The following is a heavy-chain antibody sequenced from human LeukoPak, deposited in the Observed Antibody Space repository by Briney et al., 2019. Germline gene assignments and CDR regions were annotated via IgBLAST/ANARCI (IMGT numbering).Heavy chain of an antibody. CDR2: ISSSSSTI. Sequence: PGGSLRLSCAASGFTFSSYAMSWVRQAPGKGLEWVSYISSSSSTIYYADSVKGRFTISRDNAKNSLYLQMNSLRAEDTAVYYCARAVAGPYYYYGMDVWGQGTTVTVSS. D-gene: IGHD6-19*01. V-gene: IGHV3-48*04. CDR1: GFTFSSYA. J-gene: IGHJ6*02. CDR3: ARAVAGPYYYYGMDV.